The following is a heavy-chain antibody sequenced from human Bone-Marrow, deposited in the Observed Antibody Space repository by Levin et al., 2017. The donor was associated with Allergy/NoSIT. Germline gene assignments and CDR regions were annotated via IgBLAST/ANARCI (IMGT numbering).Heavy chain of an antibody. CDR2: IWYDGSNK. D-gene: IGHD6-13*01. CDR1: GFTFSSYG. J-gene: IGHJ6*02. V-gene: IGHV3-33*01. CDR3: ARSYSSSVQQPSGYYYGMDV. Sequence: GGSLRLSCAASGFTFSSYGMHWVRQAPGKGLEWVAVIWYDGSNKYYADSVKGRFTISRDNSKNTLYLQMNSLRAEDTAVYYCARSYSSSVQQPSGYYYGMDVWGQGTTVTVSS.